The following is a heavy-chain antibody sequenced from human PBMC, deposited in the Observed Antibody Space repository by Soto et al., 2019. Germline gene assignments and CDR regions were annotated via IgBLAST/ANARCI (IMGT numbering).Heavy chain of an antibody. CDR3: ARDRLRGSSGRDENWFDP. CDR1: GGSISSGDYY. Sequence: QVQLQESGPGLVKPSQTLSLTCTVSGGSISSGDYYWSWIRQPPGKGLEWIGYIYYSGSTYYNPSLKSRVTISVDTSKNQFSMKLSSVTAADTAVYYCARDRLRGSSGRDENWFDPWGQGTLVTVSS. CDR2: IYYSGST. V-gene: IGHV4-30-4*01. D-gene: IGHD2-15*01. J-gene: IGHJ5*02.